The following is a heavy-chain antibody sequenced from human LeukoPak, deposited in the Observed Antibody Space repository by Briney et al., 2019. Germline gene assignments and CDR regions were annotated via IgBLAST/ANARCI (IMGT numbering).Heavy chain of an antibody. CDR2: VSGSGGST. CDR1: GFTFSSYA. CDR3: ARTPGLRYFDF. Sequence: GGSLRLSCAASGFTFSSYAMSWVRQAPGKGLEWVSAVSGSGGSTYYADSVKGRFTISRDNSKNTLYLQMNSLRAEDTAVYYCARTPGLRYFDFWGQGTLVTVSS. D-gene: IGHD3-9*01. J-gene: IGHJ4*02. V-gene: IGHV3-23*01.